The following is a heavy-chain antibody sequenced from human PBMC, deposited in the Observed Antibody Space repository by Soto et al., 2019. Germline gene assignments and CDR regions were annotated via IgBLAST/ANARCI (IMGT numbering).Heavy chain of an antibody. J-gene: IGHJ6*02. D-gene: IGHD2-15*01. CDR1: GYTLTGYY. Sequence: ASLKVACKASGYTLTGYYMHGVRQAPGQGLEWMGWINPNSGGTNYAQKLQGWVTMTRDTSISTAYMEPSRLRSDDTAVYYCATGYCSGGSCPADFYGMDVWGQGPTVSAS. CDR2: INPNSGGT. V-gene: IGHV1-2*04. CDR3: ATGYCSGGSCPADFYGMDV.